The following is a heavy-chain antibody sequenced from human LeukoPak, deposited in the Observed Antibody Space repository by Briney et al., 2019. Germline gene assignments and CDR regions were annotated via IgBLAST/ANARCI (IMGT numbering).Heavy chain of an antibody. V-gene: IGHV3-30-3*01. D-gene: IGHD6-13*01. CDR3: ARDPAAAVFWCFDL. Sequence: GGSLRLSCAASGFTFSSYAMHWVRQAPGKGLEWVAVISYDGSNKYYADSVKGRFTISRDNSKNTLYLQMNSLRAEDTAVYYCARDPAAAVFWCFDLWGRGTLVTVSS. CDR1: GFTFSSYA. J-gene: IGHJ2*01. CDR2: ISYDGSNK.